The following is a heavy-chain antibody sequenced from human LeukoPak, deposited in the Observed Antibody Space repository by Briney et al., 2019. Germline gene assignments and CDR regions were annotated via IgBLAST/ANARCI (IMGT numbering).Heavy chain of an antibody. J-gene: IGHJ4*02. CDR3: ARARGMVRGVITAYFAY. CDR2: IYYSGST. D-gene: IGHD3-10*01. CDR1: GGSISSYY. Sequence: SETLSLTCTVSGGSISSYYWSWIRQPPGKGLEWIGYIYYSGSTNYNPSLKSRVTISVDTSKNQFSLKLSSVTAADTAVYYCARARGMVRGVITAYFAYWSQGTLVTVSS. V-gene: IGHV4-59*01.